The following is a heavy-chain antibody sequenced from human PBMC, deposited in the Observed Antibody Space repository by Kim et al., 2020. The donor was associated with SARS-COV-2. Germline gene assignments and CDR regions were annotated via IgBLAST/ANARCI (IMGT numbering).Heavy chain of an antibody. CDR3: ARYYDILTGRRGKDYFDY. Sequence: GGSLRLSCAASGFTFSDYYMSWIRQAPGKGLEWVSYISSSSSYTNYADSVKGRFTISRDNAKNSLYLQMNSLRAEDTAVYYCARYYDILTGRRGKDYFDYWGQGTLVTVSS. CDR1: GFTFSDYY. CDR2: ISSSSSYT. D-gene: IGHD3-9*01. J-gene: IGHJ4*02. V-gene: IGHV3-11*03.